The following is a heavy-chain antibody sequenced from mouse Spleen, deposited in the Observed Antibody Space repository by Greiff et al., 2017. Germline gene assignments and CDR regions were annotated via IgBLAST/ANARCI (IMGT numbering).Heavy chain of an antibody. CDR3: ARETPFGGSSYCAMDY. D-gene: IGHD1-1*01. CDR1: GYTFTSYW. V-gene: IGHV1-64*01. Sequence: QVQLQQPGAELVKPGASVKLSCKASGYTFTSYWMHWVKQRPGQGLEWIGMIHPNSGSTNYNEKFKSKATLTVDKSSSTAYMQLSSLTSEDSAVYYCARETPFGGSSYCAMDYWGQGTSVTVSS. CDR2: IHPNSGST. J-gene: IGHJ4*01.